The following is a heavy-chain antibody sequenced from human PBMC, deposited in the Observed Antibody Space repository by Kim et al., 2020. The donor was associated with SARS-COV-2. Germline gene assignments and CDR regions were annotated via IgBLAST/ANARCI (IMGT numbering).Heavy chain of an antibody. CDR2: INPNSGGT. D-gene: IGHD2-8*02. Sequence: ASVKVSCKASGYTFTGYYMHWVRQAPGQGLEWMGRINPNSGGTNYAQKFQGRVTMTRDTSISTAYMELSRLRSDDTAVYYCARDFLLYWHYYMDVWGKGTTVTVSS. CDR1: GYTFTGYY. J-gene: IGHJ6*03. CDR3: ARDFLLYWHYYMDV. V-gene: IGHV1-2*06.